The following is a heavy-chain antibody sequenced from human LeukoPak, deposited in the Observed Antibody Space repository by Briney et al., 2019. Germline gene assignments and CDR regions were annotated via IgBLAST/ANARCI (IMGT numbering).Heavy chain of an antibody. CDR1: GYTLTELS. J-gene: IGHJ3*02. CDR2: FDPEDGET. Sequence: ASVKVSFKVSGYTLTELSLHWVRQAPGKGLEWMGGFDPEDGETIYAQKFQGRVTMTEDTSTDTAYMELSSLRSEDTAVYYCATEGNSGSDRGAFDIWGQGTMVTVSS. V-gene: IGHV1-24*01. CDR3: ATEGNSGSDRGAFDI. D-gene: IGHD1-26*01.